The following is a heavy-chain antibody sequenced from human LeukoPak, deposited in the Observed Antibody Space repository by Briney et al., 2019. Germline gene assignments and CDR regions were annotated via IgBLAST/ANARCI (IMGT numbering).Heavy chain of an antibody. Sequence: GESLKISCKGSGYSFTSYWIGWVRQMPGKGLEWMGRIDPSDSYTNYSPSFQGHVTISAGKSISTAYLQWSSLKASDTAMYYCARGWFGELIDIWGQGTMVTVSS. CDR1: GYSFTSYW. J-gene: IGHJ3*02. V-gene: IGHV5-10-1*01. D-gene: IGHD3-10*01. CDR2: IDPSDSYT. CDR3: ARGWFGELIDI.